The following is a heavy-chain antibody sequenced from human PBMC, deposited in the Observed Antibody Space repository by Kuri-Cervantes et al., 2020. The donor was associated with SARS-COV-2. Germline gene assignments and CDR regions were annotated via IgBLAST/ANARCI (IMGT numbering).Heavy chain of an antibody. CDR1: GYTFTSYA. V-gene: IGHV1-3*01. CDR3: ARAGNEGYCSL. CDR2: INAGNGNT. J-gene: IGHJ4*02. Sequence: ASVKVSCKASGYTFTSYAMHWVRQAPGQRLEWMGWINAGNGNTKYSQKFRGRVTITRDTSASTAYMELSSLRSEDTAVYYCARAGNEGYCSLWGQGTLVTVSS. D-gene: IGHD2-15*01.